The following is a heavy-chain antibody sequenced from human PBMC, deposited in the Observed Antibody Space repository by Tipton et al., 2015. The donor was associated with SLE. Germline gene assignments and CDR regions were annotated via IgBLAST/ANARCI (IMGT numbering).Heavy chain of an antibody. D-gene: IGHD7-27*01. V-gene: IGHV3-23*01. Sequence: SLRLSCAASGFIFSSYAMSWVRQAPGKGLEWVSAISGSAITTYYADSVKGRFTISRDNSKNTLYLQMSSLRAEDTAIYYCAGGLGKFDYWGQGTLVTVSS. J-gene: IGHJ4*02. CDR2: ISGSAITT. CDR1: GFIFSSYA. CDR3: AGGLGKFDY.